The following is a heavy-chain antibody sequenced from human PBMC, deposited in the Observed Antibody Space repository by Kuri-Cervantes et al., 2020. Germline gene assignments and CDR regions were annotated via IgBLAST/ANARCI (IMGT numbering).Heavy chain of an antibody. CDR3: ASRDSSPGHDAFDI. V-gene: IGHV4-39*01. CDR1: GGSISSSSYY. D-gene: IGHD3-22*01. Sequence: ESLKISCTVSGGSISSSSYYWGWIRQPPGKGLEWIGSIYYSGSTYYNPSLKSRVTISVDTSKNQFSLKLSSVTAADTAVYYCASRDSSPGHDAFDIWGQGTMVTVSS. CDR2: IYYSGST. J-gene: IGHJ3*02.